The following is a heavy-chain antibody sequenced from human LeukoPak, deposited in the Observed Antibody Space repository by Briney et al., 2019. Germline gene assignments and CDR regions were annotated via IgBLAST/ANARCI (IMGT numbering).Heavy chain of an antibody. CDR3: ARDGYQLLYTGEYTNWFDP. V-gene: IGHV4-38-2*02. D-gene: IGHD2-2*02. CDR2: IYHSGST. J-gene: IGHJ5*02. CDR1: GYSISSGYY. Sequence: SETLSLTCTVSGYSISSGYYWGWIRQPPGKGLEWIGSIYHSGSTYYNPSLKSRVTILVDTSKNQFSLKLSSVTAADTAVYYCARDGYQLLYTGEYTNWFDPWGQGTLVTVSS.